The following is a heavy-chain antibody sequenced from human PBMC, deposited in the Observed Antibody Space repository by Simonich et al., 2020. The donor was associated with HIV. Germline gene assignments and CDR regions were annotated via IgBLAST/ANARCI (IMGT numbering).Heavy chain of an antibody. CDR1: GGSFSGYF. J-gene: IGHJ3*02. D-gene: IGHD3-10*01. Sequence: QVHLQQWGAGLLKPSETLSLTCVVYGGSFSGYFWSWIRQPPGKGLEWIGEISHSGSTDYHPSLKSRVTISVDTSKNQFALKLSSVTAADTAMYYCARRPPITGRGFDIWGQGTMVTVSS. V-gene: IGHV4-34*01. CDR3: ARRPPITGRGFDI. CDR2: ISHSGST.